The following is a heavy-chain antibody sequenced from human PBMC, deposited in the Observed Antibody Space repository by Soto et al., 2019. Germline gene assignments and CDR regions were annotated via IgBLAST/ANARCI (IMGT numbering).Heavy chain of an antibody. CDR1: GFTFSSYA. Sequence: EVQLLESGGGLVQPEGSLTLSCAASGFTFSSYAMTWVRQAPGKGLEWVSGISGGGGVSTYYADSVKGRFTISRDNSMNTLYLQMNRLRAEDTAVYYCAKDAISMVRGVNNWFDPWGQGTLVTVSS. V-gene: IGHV3-23*01. J-gene: IGHJ5*02. D-gene: IGHD3-10*01. CDR2: ISGGGGVST. CDR3: AKDAISMVRGVNNWFDP.